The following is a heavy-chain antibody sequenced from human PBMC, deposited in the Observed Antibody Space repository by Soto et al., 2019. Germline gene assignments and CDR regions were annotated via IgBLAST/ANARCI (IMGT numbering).Heavy chain of an antibody. CDR1: GYTFTSYG. CDR2: ISAYNGNT. V-gene: IGHV1-18*01. CDR3: ATHGKTGTTNYYYYYGMDV. D-gene: IGHD1-7*01. J-gene: IGHJ6*02. Sequence: SVKVSCKASGYTFTSYGISWVRQAPGQGLEWMGWISAYNGNTNYAQKLQGRVTMTTDTSTSTAYMELRSLRSDDTAVYYCATHGKTGTTNYYYYYGMDVWGQGTTVTVSS.